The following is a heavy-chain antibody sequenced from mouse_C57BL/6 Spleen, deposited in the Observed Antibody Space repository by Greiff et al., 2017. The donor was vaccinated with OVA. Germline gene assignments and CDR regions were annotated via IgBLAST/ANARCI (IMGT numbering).Heavy chain of an antibody. J-gene: IGHJ2*01. CDR3: ASGSSGHYFDY. D-gene: IGHD3-2*02. CDR1: GYTFTDYY. Sequence: VQLKQSGPVLVKPGASVKMSCKASGYTFTDYYMNWVKQSHGKSLEWIGVINPYNGGTSYNQKFKGKATLTVDKSSSTAYMELNSLTSEDSAVYYCASGSSGHYFDYWGQGTTLTVSS. V-gene: IGHV1-19*01. CDR2: INPYNGGT.